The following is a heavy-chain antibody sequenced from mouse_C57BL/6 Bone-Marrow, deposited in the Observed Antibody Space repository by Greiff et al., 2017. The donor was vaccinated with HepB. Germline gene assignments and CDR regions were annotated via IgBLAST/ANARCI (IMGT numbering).Heavy chain of an antibody. V-gene: IGHV1-39*01. J-gene: IGHJ4*01. Sequence: VQLQQSGPELVKPGASVKISCKASGYSFTDYNMNWVKQSNGKSLEWIGVINHNYGTTSYNQKFKGKATLTVDQSSSTAYMQLNSLTSEDSAVYYCASVITTVVAYYAMDYWGQGTSVTVSS. D-gene: IGHD1-1*01. CDR3: ASVITTVVAYYAMDY. CDR1: GYSFTDYN. CDR2: INHNYGTT.